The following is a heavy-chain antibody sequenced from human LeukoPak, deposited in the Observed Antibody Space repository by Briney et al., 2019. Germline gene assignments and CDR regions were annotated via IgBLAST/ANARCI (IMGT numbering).Heavy chain of an antibody. CDR2: INPNSGGT. CDR1: GYTFTGYY. V-gene: IGHV1-2*02. J-gene: IGHJ4*02. Sequence: APVKVSCKASGYTFTGYYMHWVRRAPGQGLEWMGWINPNSGGTNYAQKFQGRVTMTRDTSISTAYMELSRLRSDDTAVYYCARDAYSGYEIDYWGQGTLVTVSS. D-gene: IGHD5-12*01. CDR3: ARDAYSGYEIDY.